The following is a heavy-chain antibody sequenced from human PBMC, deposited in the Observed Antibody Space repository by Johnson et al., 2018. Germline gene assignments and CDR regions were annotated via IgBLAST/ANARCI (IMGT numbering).Heavy chain of an antibody. J-gene: IGHJ1*01. Sequence: VQLVESGGGLVQPGGSLRLSCAASGFTFSGSSMSWVRQASGKGLEWIGRIRSKANSYATAYAASMKGRFTISRDDSKKTAYLQMNSLKTEDPAVDYCSSSWYQGGYCQHGGQGTLVTVSS. CDR2: IRSKANSYAT. V-gene: IGHV3-73*01. CDR3: SSSWYQGGYCQH. CDR1: GFTFSGSS. D-gene: IGHD6-13*01.